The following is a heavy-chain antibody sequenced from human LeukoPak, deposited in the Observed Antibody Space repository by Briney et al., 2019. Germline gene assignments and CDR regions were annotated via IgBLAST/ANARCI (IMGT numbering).Heavy chain of an antibody. J-gene: IGHJ6*02. Sequence: GGSLRLSCAAFGFIFDDYAMHWGRQAPGKGLEWVSGISWNGGSIGYTDSVRGRFTISRDNAKNSLYLQMNSLRAEDTAVYYCVKDLRAVNYYGMDVWGQGTTVIVSS. CDR1: GFIFDDYA. CDR2: ISWNGGSI. D-gene: IGHD6-19*01. V-gene: IGHV3-9*01. CDR3: VKDLRAVNYYGMDV.